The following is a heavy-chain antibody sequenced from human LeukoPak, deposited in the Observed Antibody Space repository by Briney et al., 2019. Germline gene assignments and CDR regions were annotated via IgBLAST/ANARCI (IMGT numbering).Heavy chain of an antibody. CDR3: ARRTKDIVVVVAATVEYYFDY. J-gene: IGHJ4*02. CDR1: GGTFSSYA. Sequence: SSVKVSCKASGGTFSSYAISWVRQAPGQGLEWMGWISAYNGNTNYAQKLQGRVTMTTDTSTSTAYMELRSLRSDDTAVYYCARRTKDIVVVVAATVEYYFDYWGQGTLVTVSS. D-gene: IGHD2-15*01. V-gene: IGHV1-18*01. CDR2: ISAYNGNT.